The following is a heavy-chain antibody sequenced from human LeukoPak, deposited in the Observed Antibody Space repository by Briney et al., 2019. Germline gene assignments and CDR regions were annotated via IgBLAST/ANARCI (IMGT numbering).Heavy chain of an antibody. CDR1: RFTLIKYV. CDR2: ISYDGSNK. Sequence: GGSVRLSCAASRFTLIKYVMHWVGPAPSKGLTGVSFISYDGSNKYYADSVKGRFTISRDNSKNTLYLQMISLRTEDTAVYYCAKDPRRYSRTGGYFDNWGQGILVTVSS. D-gene: IGHD6-13*01. V-gene: IGHV3-30*18. CDR3: AKDPRRYSRTGGYFDN. J-gene: IGHJ4*02.